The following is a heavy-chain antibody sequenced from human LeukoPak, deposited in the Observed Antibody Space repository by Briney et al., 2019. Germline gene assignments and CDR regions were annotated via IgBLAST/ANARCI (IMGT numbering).Heavy chain of an antibody. D-gene: IGHD5-12*01. CDR1: GGSISSGGYY. CDR2: IYYSGST. CDR3: ARSDSGYELDY. Sequence: TTSQTLSLTCTVSGGSISSGGYYWSWIRQHPGKGLEWIGYIYYSGSTYYNPSLKSRVTISVDTSKNQFSLKLSSVTAADTAVYYCARSDSGYELDYWGQGTLVTVSS. V-gene: IGHV4-30-4*08. J-gene: IGHJ4*02.